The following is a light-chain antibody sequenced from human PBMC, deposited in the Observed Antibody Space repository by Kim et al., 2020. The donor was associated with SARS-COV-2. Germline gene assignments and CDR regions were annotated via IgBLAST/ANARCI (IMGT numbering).Light chain of an antibody. V-gene: IGKV1-5*03. CDR2: KAS. CDR3: RQYNSFPHT. CDR1: QSINTW. J-gene: IGKJ2*01. Sequence: SASVGEGVTITCRASQSINTWLAWYKQKPGKAPNVLIYKASTLQSGVPSRYSGSGSGTEFTLTISSLQPDDFATYYCRQYNSFPHTFGQGTKLEI.